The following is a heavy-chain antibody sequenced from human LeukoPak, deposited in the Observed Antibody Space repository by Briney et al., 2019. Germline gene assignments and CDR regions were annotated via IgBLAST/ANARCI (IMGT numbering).Heavy chain of an antibody. CDR3: ARDSSMLRGPLVIYYFDF. Sequence: PGGSLRLSCAGSDFSFITYAMSWVRQAPGKWLEWVSTITGRGDATYYADSVKGRFTISRDNSKNTLYLQMNSLRADDTAVYYCARDSSMLRGPLVIYYFDFWGQGTLVTVSS. CDR2: ITGRGDAT. J-gene: IGHJ4*02. D-gene: IGHD3-10*01. CDR1: DFSFITYA. V-gene: IGHV3-23*01.